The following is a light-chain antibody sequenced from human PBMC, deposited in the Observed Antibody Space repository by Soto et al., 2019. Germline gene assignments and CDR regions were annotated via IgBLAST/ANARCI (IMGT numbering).Light chain of an antibody. CDR3: QQRSTSLT. J-gene: IGKJ4*01. CDR1: QSVSSY. CDR2: DAS. V-gene: IGKV3-11*01. Sequence: EIVLTQSPATLSLSPGERPTLSCRASQSVSSYLAWYQQKPGKAPRLLIYDASNRATGIPARFSGSGSGTDFTLTISSLEPEDFAVYYCQQRSTSLTFGGGNQVEIK.